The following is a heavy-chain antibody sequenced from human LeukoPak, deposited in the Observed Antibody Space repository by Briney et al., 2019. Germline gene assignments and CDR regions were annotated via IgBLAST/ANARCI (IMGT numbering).Heavy chain of an antibody. V-gene: IGHV4-61*08. Sequence: PSQTLSLTCTVSGGSISSGDYYWSWIRQPPGKGLEWIGYIYYSGSTNYNPSLKSRVTISVDTSKNQFSLKLSSVTAADTAVYYCARDSAYDSSGYYYLYAFDIWGQGTMVTVSS. D-gene: IGHD3-22*01. CDR3: ARDSAYDSSGYYYLYAFDI. CDR2: IYYSGST. J-gene: IGHJ3*02. CDR1: GGSISSGDYY.